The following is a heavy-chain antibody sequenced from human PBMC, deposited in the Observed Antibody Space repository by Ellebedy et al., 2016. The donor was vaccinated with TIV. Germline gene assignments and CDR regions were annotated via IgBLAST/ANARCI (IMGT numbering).Heavy chain of an antibody. Sequence: GESLKISCAASGFTFSSYAMSWVRQAPGKGLEWVSAISGSGGSTHYADSVKGRFTISRDNSKNTLYLQMNSLRAEDTAVYYCGGSGSYYKIDYWGQGTLVTVSS. CDR2: ISGSGGST. V-gene: IGHV3-23*01. CDR1: GFTFSSYA. D-gene: IGHD3-10*01. CDR3: GGSGSYYKIDY. J-gene: IGHJ4*02.